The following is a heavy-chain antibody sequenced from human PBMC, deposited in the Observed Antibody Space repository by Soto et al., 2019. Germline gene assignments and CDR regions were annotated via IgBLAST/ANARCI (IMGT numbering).Heavy chain of an antibody. CDR1: GYSFTSYW. Sequence: GESLKISCKGSGYSFTSYWIGWVRQMPGRGLEWMGIIYPGDSDTRYSPSFQGQVTISADKSISTAYLQWSSLKASDTAMYYCARTQGYCISTSCYVSVTPYYYYYGMDVWGQGTTVTVS. D-gene: IGHD2-2*01. V-gene: IGHV5-51*01. CDR3: ARTQGYCISTSCYVSVTPYYYYYGMDV. CDR2: IYPGDSDT. J-gene: IGHJ6*02.